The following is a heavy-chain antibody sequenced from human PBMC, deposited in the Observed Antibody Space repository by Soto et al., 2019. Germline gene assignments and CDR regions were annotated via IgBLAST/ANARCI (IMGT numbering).Heavy chain of an antibody. V-gene: IGHV4-59*01. CDR1: GGSISSYY. CDR3: AATPRY. Sequence: SETLSLTCTVSGGSISSYYWSWIRQPPGKGLEWIGYIYSSGSTNYNPSLKSRVTMSLDTSKNQVSLNVTSVTAADTAVYYCAATPRYWGQGRLVTVS. CDR2: IYSSGST. D-gene: IGHD1-26*01. J-gene: IGHJ4*02.